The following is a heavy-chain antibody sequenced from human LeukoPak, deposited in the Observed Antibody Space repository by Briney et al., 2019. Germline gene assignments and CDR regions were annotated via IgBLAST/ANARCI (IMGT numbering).Heavy chain of an antibody. Sequence: PSETLSLTCTVSGGSISSYYWSWIRQPAGKGLEWIGRIYTSGSTNYNPSLKSRVTMSVDTSKNQFSLKLSSVTAADTAVYYCASDLRAGPYNWFDPWGQGTLVTVSS. J-gene: IGHJ5*02. V-gene: IGHV4-4*07. CDR3: ASDLRAGPYNWFDP. CDR2: IYTSGST. D-gene: IGHD6-13*01. CDR1: GGSISSYY.